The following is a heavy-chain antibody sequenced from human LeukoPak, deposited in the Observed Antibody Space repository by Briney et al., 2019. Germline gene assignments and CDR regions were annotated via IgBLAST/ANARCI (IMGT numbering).Heavy chain of an antibody. J-gene: IGHJ4*02. D-gene: IGHD2-2*01. CDR1: GFTFDDYA. Sequence: GGSLGLSCAASGFTFDDYAMHWVRQAPGKGLEWVSGISWSSGSIGYADSVKGRFTISRDNAKNSLYLQMNSLRAEDTALYYCAKDMACSSTSCPFDYWGQGTLVTVSS. CDR3: AKDMACSSTSCPFDY. V-gene: IGHV3-9*01. CDR2: ISWSSGSI.